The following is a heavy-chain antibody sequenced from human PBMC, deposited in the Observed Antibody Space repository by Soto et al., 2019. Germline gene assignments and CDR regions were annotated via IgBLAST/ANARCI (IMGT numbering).Heavy chain of an antibody. D-gene: IGHD3-22*01. CDR2: IYYSGST. J-gene: IGHJ6*02. V-gene: IGHV4-39*01. CDR3: ARHGSSGGMDV. CDR1: GGSISSSSDY. Sequence: PXETLSLTCTVSGGSISSSSDYWGWIRQPPGKGLEWIGSIYYSGSTYYNPSLKSRVTISVDTSKNQFSLKLSSVTAADTAVYYCARHGSSGGMDVCGQGTTVTVSS.